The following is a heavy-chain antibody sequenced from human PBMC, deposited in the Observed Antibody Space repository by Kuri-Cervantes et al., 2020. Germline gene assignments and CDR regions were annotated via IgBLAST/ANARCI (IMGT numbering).Heavy chain of an antibody. Sequence: GGSLRLSCAASGFTFSSYWMSWVRQAPGKGLEWVGRIRSKANSYATAYAASVKGRFTISRDDSKNTAYLQMNSLKTEDTAVYYCTYTYMDVWGKGTTVTVSS. V-gene: IGHV3-73*01. D-gene: IGHD2-2*02. CDR2: IRSKANSYAT. CDR1: GFTFSSYW. J-gene: IGHJ6*03. CDR3: TYTYMDV.